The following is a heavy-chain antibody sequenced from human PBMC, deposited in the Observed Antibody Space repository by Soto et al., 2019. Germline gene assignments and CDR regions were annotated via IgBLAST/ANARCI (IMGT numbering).Heavy chain of an antibody. J-gene: IGHJ4*02. Sequence: QVQLVESGGGVVQPGRSLRLSCAASGFTFSSYAMHWVRQAPGKGLEWVAVISYDGSNKYYADSVKGRFTISRDNSKNSLYLQTNSLRAEDTAVYYCARDTNDRDFDYWGQGTLVTVSS. D-gene: IGHD3-22*01. CDR1: GFTFSSYA. CDR2: ISYDGSNK. V-gene: IGHV3-30-3*01. CDR3: ARDTNDRDFDY.